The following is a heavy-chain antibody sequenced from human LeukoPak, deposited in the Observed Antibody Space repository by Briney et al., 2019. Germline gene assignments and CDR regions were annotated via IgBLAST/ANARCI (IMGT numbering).Heavy chain of an antibody. J-gene: IGHJ3*02. CDR3: AREGRTKVTPRPDGFDI. CDR1: GYTFTSYA. Sequence: GASVKVSCKASGYTFTSYAMHWVRQAPGQRLEWMGWINAGNGNTKYSQEFQGRVTITADESTSTAYMELTSLRSEDTAVYYCAREGRTKVTPRPDGFDIWGQGTMVTVSS. CDR2: INAGNGNT. D-gene: IGHD4-17*01. V-gene: IGHV1-3*03.